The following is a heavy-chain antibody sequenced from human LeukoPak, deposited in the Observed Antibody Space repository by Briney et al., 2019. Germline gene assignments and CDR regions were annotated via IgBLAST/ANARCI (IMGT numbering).Heavy chain of an antibody. CDR1: GGSLSTYY. CDR2: IYYTGST. CDR3: ARGSITVVPAFDI. V-gene: IGHV4-59*12. Sequence: PSGTLSLTCTVSGGSLSTYYWSWIRQPPGKGLEWLACIYYTGSTNYNPSLKSRGTMSVDTSKNQFSLRLTSVTAADTAVYYCARGSITVVPAFDIWGQGTVVTGSS. J-gene: IGHJ3*02. D-gene: IGHD4-23*01.